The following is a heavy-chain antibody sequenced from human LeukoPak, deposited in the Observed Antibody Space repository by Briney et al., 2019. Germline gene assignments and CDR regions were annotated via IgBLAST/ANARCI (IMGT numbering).Heavy chain of an antibody. CDR2: IYQSGST. D-gene: IGHD5-18*01. CDR3: ARVSNTALDY. CDR1: GGSISSGGYS. V-gene: IGHV4-30-2*01. Sequence: SQTLSLTCTVSGGSISSGGYSWSWIRQPPGKGLEWIGYIYQSGSTYYNPSLKSRVTISVDRSKNQFSLKLSSVTAADTAVYYCARVSNTALDYWGQGTLVTVSS. J-gene: IGHJ4*02.